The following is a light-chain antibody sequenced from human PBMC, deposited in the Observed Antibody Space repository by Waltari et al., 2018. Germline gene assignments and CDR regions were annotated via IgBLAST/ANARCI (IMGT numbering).Light chain of an antibody. CDR3: CSFTSSSTWV. J-gene: IGLJ3*02. Sequence: QSALTQPASVSGSPGQSLTISCTGTATDVAGYNYLSWYQQHPGKAPKLIIFDVSSRPSGISNRFSGSKFGNTASLTISGVQPEDEADYYCCSFTSSSTWVFGGGTKLTVL. V-gene: IGLV2-14*03. CDR1: ATDVAGYNY. CDR2: DVS.